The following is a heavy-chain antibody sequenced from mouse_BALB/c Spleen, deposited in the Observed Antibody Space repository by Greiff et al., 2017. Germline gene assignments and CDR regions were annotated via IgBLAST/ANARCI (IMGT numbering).Heavy chain of an antibody. Sequence: EVKLMESGGGLVQPGGSLKLSCAASGFTFSSYTMSWVRQTPEKRLEWVAYISNGGGSTYYPDTVKGRFTISRDNAKNTLYLQMSSLKSEDTAMYYCARQVYYDYDGFAYWGQGTLVTVSA. D-gene: IGHD2-4*01. CDR2: ISNGGGST. J-gene: IGHJ3*01. CDR1: GFTFSSYT. CDR3: ARQVYYDYDGFAY. V-gene: IGHV5-12-2*01.